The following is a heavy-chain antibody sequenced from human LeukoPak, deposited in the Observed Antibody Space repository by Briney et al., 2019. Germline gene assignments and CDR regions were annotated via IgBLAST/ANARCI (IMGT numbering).Heavy chain of an antibody. V-gene: IGHV4-59*01. Sequence: PSETLSLTCTVSGDSMSSYYWSWIRQPPGKGLEWIAYISYSGSTKYNPSLQDRVTISIDTSKDQFSLKLSTVTAADTAVYYCARGGWNKFDYWGQGTLVTVSS. CDR1: GDSMSSYY. J-gene: IGHJ4*02. CDR2: ISYSGST. CDR3: ARGGWNKFDY. D-gene: IGHD3-22*01.